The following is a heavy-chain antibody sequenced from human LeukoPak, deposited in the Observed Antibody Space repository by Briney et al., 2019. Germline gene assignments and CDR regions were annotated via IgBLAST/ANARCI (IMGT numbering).Heavy chain of an antibody. CDR2: INHSGST. CDR1: GGSFSGYY. J-gene: IGHJ6*03. D-gene: IGHD4-17*01. CDR3: ARAYGDYRYYYYYMDV. Sequence: SETLSLTCAVFGGSFSGYYWSWIRQRPGKGLEWIGEINHSGSTNYNPSLKSRVTISVDTSKNQFSLRVGSVTAADTAVYYCARAYGDYRYYYYYMDVWGKGTTVTVSS. V-gene: IGHV4-34*01.